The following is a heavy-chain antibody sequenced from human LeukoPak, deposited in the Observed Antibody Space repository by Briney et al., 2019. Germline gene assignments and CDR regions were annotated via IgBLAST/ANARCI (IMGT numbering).Heavy chain of an antibody. D-gene: IGHD5-24*01. CDR1: GGSFSGYY. V-gene: IGHV4-34*01. Sequence: SETLSLTCAVYGGSFSGYYWSWIRQPPGKGLEWIGEIHPSGSTDYNPSLKGRVTTSPDTSKTQFFLKMTSVTAADTAVYYCARGEDAYKHGQWGHGTLVTVSS. CDR3: ARGEDAYKHGQ. CDR2: IHPSGST. J-gene: IGHJ4*01.